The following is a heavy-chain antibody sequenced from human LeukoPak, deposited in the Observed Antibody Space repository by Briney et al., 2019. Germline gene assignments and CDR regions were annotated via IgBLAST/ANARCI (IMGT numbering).Heavy chain of an antibody. CDR2: MNPNSGNT. CDR1: GYTFTSYD. V-gene: IGHV1-8*01. D-gene: IGHD6-13*01. CDR3: ARATRAIHYSSSWYRAPYYYYYMDV. Sequence: ASVKVSCKTSGYTFTSYDINWVRQATGQGLEWMGWMNPNSGNTGYAQKFQGRVTMTRNTSISTAYMELSSLRSEDTAVYYCARATRAIHYSSSWYRAPYYYYYMDVWGKGTTVTISS. J-gene: IGHJ6*03.